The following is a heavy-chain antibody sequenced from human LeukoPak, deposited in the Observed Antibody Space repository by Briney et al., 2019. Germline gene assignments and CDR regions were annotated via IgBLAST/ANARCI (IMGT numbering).Heavy chain of an antibody. CDR2: ISYDGSNK. J-gene: IGHJ4*02. CDR1: GFTFSSYG. V-gene: IGHV3-30*18. D-gene: IGHD6-13*01. CDR3: AKDHSSSWYDY. Sequence: GGSLRLSCAASGFTFSSYGMHWVRQAPGKGLEWVAVISYDGSNKYYADSVKGRFTISRDNSKNTLYLQMNSLRAEDTAMYYCAKDHSSSWYDYWGQGTLVTVSS.